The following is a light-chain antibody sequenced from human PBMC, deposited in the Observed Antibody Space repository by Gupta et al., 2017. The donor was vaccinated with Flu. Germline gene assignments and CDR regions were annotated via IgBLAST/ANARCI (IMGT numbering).Light chain of an antibody. CDR3: QSYDSSLNRV. J-gene: IGLJ3*02. V-gene: IGLV1-40*01. CDR2: GNT. CDR1: SSNIGAGYD. Sequence: QSVLTQPPSVSGAPGQRVTISCIGSSSNIGAGYDVHWYQQLPGAAPKLLIFGNTKRPSGVPDRFSGSKSGTSAFLAITGLQAEDEADYYCQSYDSSLNRVFGGGTKLTVL.